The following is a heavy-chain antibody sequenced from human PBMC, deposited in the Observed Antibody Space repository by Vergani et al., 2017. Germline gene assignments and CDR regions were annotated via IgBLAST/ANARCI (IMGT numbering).Heavy chain of an antibody. D-gene: IGHD3-22*01. CDR2: IYTSGST. CDR3: ARGYYDSSGYLPFDY. Sequence: QVQLQESGPGLVKPSQTLSLTCTVSGGSISSGSYYWSWIRQPAGKGLEWIGRIYTSGSTNYNPSLKSRVTISVDTSKNQFSLKLSSVTAAETAVYYCARGYYDSSGYLPFDYWGQGTLVTVSS. J-gene: IGHJ4*02. CDR1: GGSISSGSYY. V-gene: IGHV4-61*02.